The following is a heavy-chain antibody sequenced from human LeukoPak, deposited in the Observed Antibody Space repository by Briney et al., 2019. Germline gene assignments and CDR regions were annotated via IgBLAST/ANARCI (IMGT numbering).Heavy chain of an antibody. CDR1: GLTFSSYA. J-gene: IGHJ4*02. V-gene: IGHV3-30*04. Sequence: PGGSLRLSCAASGLTFSSYAMSWVRQAPGKGLEWVVVISYDGSNKYYADSVKGRFTISRDNSKNTLYLQLNSLRPEDTAVYYCAKDQLAYSGYDTLFDYWGQGSLVTVSS. CDR2: ISYDGSNK. CDR3: AKDQLAYSGYDTLFDY. D-gene: IGHD5-12*01.